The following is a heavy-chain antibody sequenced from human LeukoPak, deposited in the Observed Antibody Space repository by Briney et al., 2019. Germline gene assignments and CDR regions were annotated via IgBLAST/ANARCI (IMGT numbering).Heavy chain of an antibody. CDR1: GFTFSSYG. J-gene: IGHJ4*02. V-gene: IGHV3-30*03. CDR3: ATWRGSGWYYFDY. CDR2: ISYDGSNK. Sequence: GRSLRLSCGASGFTFSSYGMHWVRQAPGKGLGWVAVISYDGSNKYYADSVKGRFTISRDNSKNTLYLQMNSLRAEDTAVYYCATWRGSGWYYFDYWGQGTLVTVSS. D-gene: IGHD6-19*01.